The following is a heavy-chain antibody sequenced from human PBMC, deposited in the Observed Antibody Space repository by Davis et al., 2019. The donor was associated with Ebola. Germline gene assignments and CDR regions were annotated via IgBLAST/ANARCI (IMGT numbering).Heavy chain of an antibody. D-gene: IGHD3-16*01. CDR1: GFTFSSYS. Sequence: GESLTLSCAASGFTFSSYSMNWVRQAPGKGLAWVSSISSSSSYIYYADSVKGRFTISRDNAKNSLYLQMNSLRAEDTAVSYCARGGRWGRGGEEYWGQGTLVTVSS. CDR2: ISSSSSYI. V-gene: IGHV3-21*01. CDR3: ARGGRWGRGGEEY. J-gene: IGHJ4*02.